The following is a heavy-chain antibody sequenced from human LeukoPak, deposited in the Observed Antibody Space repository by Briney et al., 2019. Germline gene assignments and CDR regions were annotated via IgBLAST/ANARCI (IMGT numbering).Heavy chain of an antibody. V-gene: IGHV4-34*01. Sequence: SETLSLTCAVYGGSFSGYYWSWIRQPPGKGLEWIGEINHSGSTNYNPSLKSRVTISVDTSKNQFSLKLSSVTAADTAVYYCARSRLGTSPFDYWGQGTLVTVSS. CDR2: INHSGST. D-gene: IGHD2-2*01. CDR3: ARSRLGTSPFDY. CDR1: GGSFSGYY. J-gene: IGHJ4*02.